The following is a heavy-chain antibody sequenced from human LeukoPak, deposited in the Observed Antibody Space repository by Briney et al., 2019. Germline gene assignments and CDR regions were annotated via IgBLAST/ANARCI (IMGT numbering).Heavy chain of an antibody. D-gene: IGHD6-19*01. CDR1: GFTVSSNY. J-gene: IGHJ5*02. V-gene: IGHV3-53*01. CDR3: ARGGGSGWYDWFDP. CDR2: IYSGGST. Sequence: GGSLRLSCAASGFTVSSNYMSWVRQAPGKGMGWVSVIYSGGSTYYADSVKGRFTISRDNSKNTLYLQMNSLRAEDTAVYYCARGGGSGWYDWFDPWGQGTLVTVSS.